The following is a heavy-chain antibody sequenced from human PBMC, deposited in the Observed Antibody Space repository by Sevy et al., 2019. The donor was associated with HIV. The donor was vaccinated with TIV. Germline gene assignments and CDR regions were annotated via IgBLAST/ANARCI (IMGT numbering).Heavy chain of an antibody. J-gene: IGHJ4*02. CDR1: GFTFSGSA. CDR3: TRGVVPNTPPSGY. Sequence: GGSLRLSCAASGFTFSGSAMHWVRQASGKGLEWAGRIRSKANSYATAYAASVKGRFTISRDDSKNTAYLQMNSLKTEDTAVYYCTRGVVPNTPPSGYWGQGTLVTVSS. CDR2: IRSKANSYAT. D-gene: IGHD3-3*01. V-gene: IGHV3-73*01.